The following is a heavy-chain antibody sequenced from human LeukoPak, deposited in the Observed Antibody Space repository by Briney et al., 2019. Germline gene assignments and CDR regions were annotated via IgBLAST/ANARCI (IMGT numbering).Heavy chain of an antibody. D-gene: IGHD6-19*01. V-gene: IGHV1-2*02. Sequence: GASVKDSCQSTGYTFTGYYMHWVRQAPGQERAWVGWINPNSGGTNYAQKFQGRVTMTRDTSISTAYMELSRLRSDDTAVYYCARDIAVRHYYYYGMDVWGQGTTVTVSS. CDR1: GYTFTGYY. CDR2: INPNSGGT. CDR3: ARDIAVRHYYYYGMDV. J-gene: IGHJ6*02.